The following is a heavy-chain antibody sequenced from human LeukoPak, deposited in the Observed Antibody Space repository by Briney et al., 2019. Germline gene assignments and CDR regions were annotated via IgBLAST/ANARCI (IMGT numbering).Heavy chain of an antibody. V-gene: IGHV5-51*01. CDR1: GYSFTSYW. J-gene: IGHJ3*02. CDR2: IYPGDSDT. D-gene: IGHD3-22*01. CDR3: ARMYYYDSSGYPSKNAFDI. Sequence: PGESLKISCKGSGYSFTSYWIGWVRQMPGKGLEWMGIIYPGDSDTRYSPSFQGQVTISADKPISTAYLQWSSLKASDTAMYYCARMYYYDSSGYPSKNAFDIWGQGTMVTVSS.